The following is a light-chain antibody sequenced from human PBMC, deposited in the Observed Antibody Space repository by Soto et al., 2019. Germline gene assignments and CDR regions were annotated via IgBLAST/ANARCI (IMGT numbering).Light chain of an antibody. Sequence: EIVLTQSPGTLSLSPGSRATLSCRASESVSDNYLTWYQQRSGQAPRLVIYGASSRASAVPDRFSGSGSGADFTLTISRLEQEDFAVYYCQQYGSSPLTFGGGTKVEIK. CDR3: QQYGSSPLT. CDR1: ESVSDNY. J-gene: IGKJ4*01. V-gene: IGKV3-20*01. CDR2: GAS.